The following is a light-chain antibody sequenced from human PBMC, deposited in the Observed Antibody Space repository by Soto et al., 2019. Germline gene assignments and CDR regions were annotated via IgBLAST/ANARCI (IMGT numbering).Light chain of an antibody. CDR3: AAWDVRLVG. Sequence: QSVLTQPHSAYVTPGQRVTISCSVSRSNIGTNTVIWYQQLPGAAPKLLIYSDNQRPSGVPDRFSGSKSGTSASLAISGLQSEDEADYYCAAWDVRLVGFGGGTKLTVL. CDR1: RSNIGTNT. V-gene: IGLV1-44*01. CDR2: SDN. J-gene: IGLJ2*01.